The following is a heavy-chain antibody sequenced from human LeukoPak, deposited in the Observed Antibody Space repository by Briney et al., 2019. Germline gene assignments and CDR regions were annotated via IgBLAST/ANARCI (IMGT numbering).Heavy chain of an antibody. CDR3: ARLHKRGYSYGLYFDY. CDR2: IYYSGST. D-gene: IGHD5-18*01. CDR1: GGSISSGDYY. V-gene: IGHV4-30-4*01. J-gene: IGHJ4*02. Sequence: SETLSLTCTVSGGSISSGDYYWSWIRQPPGKGLEWIGYIYYSGSTYYNPSLKSRVTISVDTSKNQFSLKLSSVTAADTAVYYCARLHKRGYSYGLYFDYRGQGTLVTVSS.